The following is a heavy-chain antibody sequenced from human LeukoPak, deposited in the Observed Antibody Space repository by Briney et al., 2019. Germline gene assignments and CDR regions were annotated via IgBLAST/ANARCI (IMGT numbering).Heavy chain of an antibody. Sequence: SETLSLTCTVSGGSISSYYWGWIRQPPGKGLEWIGYIYYSGGTNYNPSLKSRVTISVDTSKNQFSLKLSSVTAADTAVYYCARLTGYSSGWYLGGDAFDIWGQGTMVTVSS. CDR2: IYYSGGT. D-gene: IGHD6-19*01. V-gene: IGHV4-59*01. CDR1: GGSISSYY. J-gene: IGHJ3*02. CDR3: ARLTGYSSGWYLGGDAFDI.